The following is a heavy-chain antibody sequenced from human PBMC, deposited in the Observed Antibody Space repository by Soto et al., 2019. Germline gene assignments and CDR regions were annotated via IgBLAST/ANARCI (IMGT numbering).Heavy chain of an antibody. V-gene: IGHV3-43*01. J-gene: IGHJ6*02. CDR2: ISWDGGST. D-gene: IGHD4-17*01. CDR3: AKDITVAAAGLIADYGDYLRGGNYYYYGMDV. Sequence: PGGSLRLSCAASGFTFDDYTMHWVRQAPGKGLECVSLISWDGGSTYYADSVKGRFTISRDNSKNSLYLQMNSLRTEDTALYYCAKDITVAAAGLIADYGDYLRGGNYYYYGMDVWGQGTTVTVSS. CDR1: GFTFDDYT.